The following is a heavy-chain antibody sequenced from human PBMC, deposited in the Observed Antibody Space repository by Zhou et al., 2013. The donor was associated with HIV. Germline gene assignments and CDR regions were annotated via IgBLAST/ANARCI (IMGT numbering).Heavy chain of an antibody. CDR1: GGTFTSYA. Sequence: QVQLVQSGAEVKKPGSSVKVFCKASGGTFTSYAISWVRQAPGQGLEWMGGIIPIFGTTNYAQKFQDRVTIIADESTSTAYMELRGLKSDDTAFYYCANPVYSGNSRAEYFQYWGQGTLVTVSS. J-gene: IGHJ1*01. CDR2: IIPIFGTT. D-gene: IGHD1-7*01. CDR3: ANPVYSGNSRAEYFQY. V-gene: IGHV1-69*12.